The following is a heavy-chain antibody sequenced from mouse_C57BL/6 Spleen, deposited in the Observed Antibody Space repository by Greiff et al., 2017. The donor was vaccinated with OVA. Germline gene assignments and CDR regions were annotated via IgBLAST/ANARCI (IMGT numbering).Heavy chain of an antibody. CDR3: ATLYGNYDY. V-gene: IGHV3-6*01. CDR1: GYSITSGYY. J-gene: IGHJ2*01. D-gene: IGHD2-1*01. CDR2: ISYDGSN. Sequence: ESGPGLVKPSQSLSLTCSVTGYSITSGYYWNWIRQFPGNKLEWMGYISYDGSNNYNPSLKNRISITRDTSKNQFFLKLNSVTTEDTATYYCATLYGNYDYWGQGTTLTVSS.